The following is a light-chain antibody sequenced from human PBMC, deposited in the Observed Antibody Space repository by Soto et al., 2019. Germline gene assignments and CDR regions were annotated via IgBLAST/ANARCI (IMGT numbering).Light chain of an antibody. J-gene: IGKJ1*01. CDR3: QQYKSYPWT. Sequence: AIRMTQSPCSLSASTGDRSTITCRAIQGISSYLAWYQKKPGKAPELLIYAASTLQSGVPSRFSGSGSGTEFTLTISSLQPDDFATYYCQQYKSYPWTFGQGTKVDIK. CDR1: QGISSY. V-gene: IGKV1-8*01. CDR2: AAS.